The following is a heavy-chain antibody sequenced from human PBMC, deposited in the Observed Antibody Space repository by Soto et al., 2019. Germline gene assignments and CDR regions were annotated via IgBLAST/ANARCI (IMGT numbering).Heavy chain of an antibody. CDR2: LTSRGTT. CDR1: GFSFSDYS. V-gene: IGHV3-23*01. D-gene: IGHD2-15*01. J-gene: IGHJ4*02. Sequence: EVQLLESGGGLVQPGGSLRLTCAASGFSFSDYSMTWVRQAPGRGLEWVSTLTSRGTTFYADSVKGRFTISRDNSKNTRALQMHSLRTEDTALYYCAKRATTVPTPGNYFDCWGQGNLGTVSS. CDR3: AKRATTVPTPGNYFDC.